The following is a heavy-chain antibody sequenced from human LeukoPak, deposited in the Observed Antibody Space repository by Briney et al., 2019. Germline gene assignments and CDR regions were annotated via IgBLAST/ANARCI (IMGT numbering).Heavy chain of an antibody. CDR3: ARGSAAHGIIEY. J-gene: IGHJ4*02. CDR2: INSDGSTT. D-gene: IGHD6-13*01. Sequence: GGSLRLSCAASGFTFSNYLIHWVRQAPGKGLVWVSRINSDGSTTNYADSVKGRFTISRDNAKSTVYLQVNSLRAEDTAVYYCARGSAAHGIIEYWGQGTLVTVSS. CDR1: GFTFSNYL. V-gene: IGHV3-74*01.